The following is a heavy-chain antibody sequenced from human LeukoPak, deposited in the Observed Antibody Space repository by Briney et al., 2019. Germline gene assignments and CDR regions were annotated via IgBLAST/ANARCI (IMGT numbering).Heavy chain of an antibody. CDR2: IYYSGST. J-gene: IGHJ3*02. CDR1: GDSISNYY. D-gene: IGHD1-26*01. CDR3: ARPGSYSLRAFDI. Sequence: SETLSLTCTVSVSGDSISNYYWSWNRQPPGKGLEWIGYIYYSGSTNYNPSLKSRVTISVDTSKNQFSLKLSSVTAADTAVYYCARPGSYSLRAFDIWGQGTMVSVSS. V-gene: IGHV4-59*08.